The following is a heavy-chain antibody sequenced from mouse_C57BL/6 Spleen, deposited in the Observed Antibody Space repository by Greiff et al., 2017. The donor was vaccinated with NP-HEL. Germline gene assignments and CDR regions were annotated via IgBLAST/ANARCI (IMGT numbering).Heavy chain of an antibody. CDR3: TRRVGPYAMDY. Sequence: VKLVESGAELVRPGASVTLSCKASGYTFTDYEMHWVKQTPVHGLEWIGAIDPETGGTAYNQKFKGKAILTADKSSSTAYMELRSLTSEDSAVYYCTRRVGPYAMDYWGQGTSVTVSS. CDR2: IDPETGGT. J-gene: IGHJ4*01. D-gene: IGHD4-1*01. V-gene: IGHV1-15*01. CDR1: GYTFTDYE.